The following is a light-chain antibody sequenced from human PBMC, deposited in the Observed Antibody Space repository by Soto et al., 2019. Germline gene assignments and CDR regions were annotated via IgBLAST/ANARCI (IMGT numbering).Light chain of an antibody. CDR1: SSDVGGYNY. Sequence: QSALTQPASVSGSPGQSITISCTGTSSDVGGYNYVSWYQQHPGNAPKLMIFDVNSRPSGVSNRFSGSKSGNTASLTISGLQAADEAAYYCSSYTGNSALILFGGGTKVTVL. J-gene: IGLJ2*01. CDR3: SSYTGNSALIL. CDR2: DVN. V-gene: IGLV2-14*03.